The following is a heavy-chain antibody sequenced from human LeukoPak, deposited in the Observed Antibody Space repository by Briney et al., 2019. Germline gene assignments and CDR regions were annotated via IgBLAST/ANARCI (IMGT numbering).Heavy chain of an antibody. V-gene: IGHV1-69*06. J-gene: IGHJ4*02. CDR3: ARDGGIVGATTY. D-gene: IGHD1-26*01. CDR2: IIPIFGTA. CDR1: GGTFSSYA. Sequence: ASVKVSCKASGGTFSSYAISWVRQAPGQGLEWMGGIIPIFGTANYAQKFQGRVTITADKSTSTAYMELSSLRSEDTAVYYCARDGGIVGATTYWGQGTLVTVSS.